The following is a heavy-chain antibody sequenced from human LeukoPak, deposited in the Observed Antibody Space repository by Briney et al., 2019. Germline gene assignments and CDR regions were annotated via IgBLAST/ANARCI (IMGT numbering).Heavy chain of an antibody. V-gene: IGHV3-21*01. CDR3: ARVLFEYSSSSLPDDY. CDR2: ISSSSSYI. J-gene: IGHJ4*02. Sequence: GGPLRLSCAASGFTFSSYSMNWVRQAPGKGLEWVSSISSSSSYIYYADSVKGRFTISRDNAKNSLYLQMNSLRAEDTAVYYCARVLFEYSSSSLPDDYWGQGTLVTVSS. D-gene: IGHD6-6*01. CDR1: GFTFSSYS.